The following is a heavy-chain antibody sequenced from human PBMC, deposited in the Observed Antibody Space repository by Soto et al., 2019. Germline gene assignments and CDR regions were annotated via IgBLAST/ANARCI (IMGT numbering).Heavy chain of an antibody. CDR2: IIPILGIA. D-gene: IGHD2-15*01. J-gene: IGHJ4*02. Sequence: GASVKVSCKASGGTFSSYTISWVRQAPGQGLGWMGRIIPILGIANYAQKFQGRVTITADKSTSTAYMELSSLRSEDTAVYYCAFYLYCSRGSRYYFWGQGSLVPGSA. CDR3: AFYLYCSRGSRYYF. V-gene: IGHV1-69*02. CDR1: GGTFSSYT.